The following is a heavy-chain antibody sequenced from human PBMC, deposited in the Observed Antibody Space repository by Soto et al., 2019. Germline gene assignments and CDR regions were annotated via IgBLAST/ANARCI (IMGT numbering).Heavy chain of an antibody. CDR2: IVVGSGNT. CDR3: AAIVGATLAYYYGMDV. CDR1: GFTFTSSA. J-gene: IGHJ6*02. D-gene: IGHD1-26*01. Sequence: SVKVSCKASGFTFTSSAVQWVRQARGQRLEWIGWIVVGSGNTNYAQKFQERVTITRDMSTSTAYMELSSLRSEDTAVYYCAAIVGATLAYYYGMDVWGQGTTVTVSS. V-gene: IGHV1-58*01.